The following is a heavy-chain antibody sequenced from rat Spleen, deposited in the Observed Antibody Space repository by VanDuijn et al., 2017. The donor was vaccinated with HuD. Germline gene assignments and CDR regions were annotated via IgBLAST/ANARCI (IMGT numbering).Heavy chain of an antibody. V-gene: IGHV2S63*01. CDR2: MWSGGTT. CDR1: GFSLTDYS. D-gene: IGHD1-2*01. Sequence: EVQLKESGPGLVQPSQTLSLTCTVSGFSLTDYSLHWVRLPPRKGLEWMGVMWSGGTTAYNSALKSRLSISRATSKSQVYLKMNRQQIGDTAGYFGDTAEIAAIATEGIWGQGVMVTVAS. CDR3: DTAEIAAIATEGI. J-gene: IGHJ2*01.